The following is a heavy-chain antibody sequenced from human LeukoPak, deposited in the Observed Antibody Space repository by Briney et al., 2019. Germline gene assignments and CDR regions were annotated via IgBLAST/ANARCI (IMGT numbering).Heavy chain of an antibody. Sequence: ASVKVSSKASGYTFTGYYMHWVRQAPGQGLEWMGWTNPNSGGTNYAQKFQGRVTMTRDTSISTAYMELNRLRSDDTAVYYCARDRDYGSGIFEYWGQGTLVTVSS. CDR1: GYTFTGYY. CDR3: ARDRDYGSGIFEY. D-gene: IGHD3-10*01. J-gene: IGHJ4*02. CDR2: TNPNSGGT. V-gene: IGHV1-2*02.